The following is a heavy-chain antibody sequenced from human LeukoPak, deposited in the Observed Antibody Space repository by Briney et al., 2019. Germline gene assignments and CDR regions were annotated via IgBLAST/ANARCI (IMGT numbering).Heavy chain of an antibody. Sequence: GASVKVSCKASGYTFTSYDINWVRQATGQGLEWMGWMNPNNDNRGYVQKFQGRLTMTRNTSISTAYMELSSLRSEDTAVYYCARGKIYDSSGYYSLGFDPWGQGTLVTVSS. J-gene: IGHJ5*02. V-gene: IGHV1-8*01. CDR2: MNPNNDNR. D-gene: IGHD3-22*01. CDR1: GYTFTSYD. CDR3: ARGKIYDSSGYYSLGFDP.